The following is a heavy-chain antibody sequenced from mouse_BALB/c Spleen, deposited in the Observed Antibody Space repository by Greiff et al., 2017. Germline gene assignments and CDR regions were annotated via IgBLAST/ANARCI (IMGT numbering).Heavy chain of an antibody. CDR2: IRNKANGYTT. CDR1: GLTFTDYY. V-gene: IGHV7-3*02. J-gene: IGHJ4*01. Sequence: EVMLVESGGGLVQPGGSLRLSCATSGLTFTDYYMSWVRQPPGKALEWLGFIRNKANGYTTEYSASVKGRFTISRDNSQSILYLQMNTLRAEDSATYYCARSPLLWGAMDYWGQGTSVTVSS. D-gene: IGHD2-1*01. CDR3: ARSPLLWGAMDY.